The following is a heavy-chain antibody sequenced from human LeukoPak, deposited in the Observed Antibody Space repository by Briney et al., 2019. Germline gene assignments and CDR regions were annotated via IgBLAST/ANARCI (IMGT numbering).Heavy chain of an antibody. Sequence: GGSLRLSCAASGFSFTKYAMNWVRQAPGKGLEWVSYISSSGSTIYYADSVKGRFTISRDNAKNSLYLQMNSLRAEDTAVYYCASNYRVGASDAFDIWGQGTMVTVSS. D-gene: IGHD4-11*01. CDR1: GFSFTKYA. V-gene: IGHV3-48*03. CDR2: ISSSGSTI. CDR3: ASNYRVGASDAFDI. J-gene: IGHJ3*02.